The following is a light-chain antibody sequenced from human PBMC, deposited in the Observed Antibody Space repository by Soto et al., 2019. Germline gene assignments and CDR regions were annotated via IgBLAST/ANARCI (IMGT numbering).Light chain of an antibody. Sequence: IQLTQSPSSLSASVLDIVTFTFLASEDISSYLVWYQQKPGAAPKLLIYAASALHSGVPSRFSGSGSGTDFTLTISSLHPEDFAVYFCQQFKNYPITFGQGTRLEI. CDR3: QQFKNYPIT. J-gene: IGKJ5*01. V-gene: IGKV1-9*01. CDR1: EDISSY. CDR2: AAS.